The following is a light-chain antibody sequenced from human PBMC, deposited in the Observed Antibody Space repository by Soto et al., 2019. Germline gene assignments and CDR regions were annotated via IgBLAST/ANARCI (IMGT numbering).Light chain of an antibody. CDR1: SSNIEAGYA. CDR2: DNT. Sequence: QSVLTQPPSVSGAPGQRVTISCTGSSSNIEAGYAVHWYQQLPGTAPKLLISDNTNRPSGVPDRFSASKSGTTASLAITGLQAEDEAEYYCQSYDNSHDWDVIFGGGTKLTVL. J-gene: IGLJ2*01. CDR3: QSYDNSHDWDVI. V-gene: IGLV1-40*01.